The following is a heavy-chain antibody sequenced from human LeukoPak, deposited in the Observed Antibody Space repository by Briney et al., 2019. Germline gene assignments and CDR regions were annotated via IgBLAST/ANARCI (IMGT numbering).Heavy chain of an antibody. CDR1: GFTFNSYG. CDR2: ISGSGGST. V-gene: IGHV3-23*01. Sequence: GGSLRLSCAASGFTFNSYGMSWVRQAPGKGLEWVSAISGSGGSTYYADSVKGRFTISRDNSKNTLHLQMNSLRAEDMALYYCAKMGGQWLVSDWGQGTLVTVSS. D-gene: IGHD6-19*01. CDR3: AKMGGQWLVSD. J-gene: IGHJ4*02.